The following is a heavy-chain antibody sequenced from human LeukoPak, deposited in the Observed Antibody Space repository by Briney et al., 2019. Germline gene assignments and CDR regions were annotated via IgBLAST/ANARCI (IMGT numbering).Heavy chain of an antibody. CDR1: GYTFSGYY. Sequence: ASVKVSCKASGYTFSGYYMHWVRQAPGQGLEWMGFISPSGDTTSYAQKFQGRVTMTRDTSTSTVYMELSSLRSEDTAFYYCARDHAYCSSTSCYGNWFDPWGQGTLVTVSS. J-gene: IGHJ5*02. CDR3: ARDHAYCSSTSCYGNWFDP. V-gene: IGHV1-46*01. CDR2: ISPSGDTT. D-gene: IGHD2-2*01.